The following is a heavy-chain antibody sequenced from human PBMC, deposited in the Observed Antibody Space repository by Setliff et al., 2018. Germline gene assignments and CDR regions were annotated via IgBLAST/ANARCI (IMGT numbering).Heavy chain of an antibody. CDR1: GLSLSNARMG. CDR3: ARAYYDSSGYYPLVY. Sequence: ESGPTLVNPTETLTLTCTVSGLSLSNARMGVSWIRQPPGKALEWLAHIFSNDEKSYSTSLKSRLTISKDTSKSQVVLTMTNMDPVDTATYYCARAYYDSSGYYPLVYWGQGTLVTVSS. J-gene: IGHJ4*02. D-gene: IGHD3-22*01. V-gene: IGHV2-26*01. CDR2: IFSNDEK.